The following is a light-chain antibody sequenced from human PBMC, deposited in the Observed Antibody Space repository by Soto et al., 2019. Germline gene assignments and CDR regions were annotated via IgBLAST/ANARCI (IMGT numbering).Light chain of an antibody. CDR1: QSVSTN. V-gene: IGKV3-11*01. J-gene: IGKJ4*01. Sequence: EIVLTQSPATLSLSPGERATLSCRASQSVSTNLAWYQQKPGQAPRLLIYDTSNRATGIPARFSGSGSGTDFTLTISSLEPEDFAVYYCQQRSNWPFLTFGGGTKVEIK. CDR2: DTS. CDR3: QQRSNWPFLT.